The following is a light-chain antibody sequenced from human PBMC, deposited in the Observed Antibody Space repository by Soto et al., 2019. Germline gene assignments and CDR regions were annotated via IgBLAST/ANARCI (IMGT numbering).Light chain of an antibody. V-gene: IGKV4-1*01. Sequence: DIVMTQSPDSLAVSLGERATINCKSSQSVLYRSNNKKSLAWYRQKPGQPPKLLIYWASTRESGVPDRFSGSGSGTDFTLTISSLQAEDVAVYYCQQYYSTPPTFGQGTKVEIK. CDR1: QSVLYRSNNKKS. J-gene: IGKJ1*01. CDR3: QQYYSTPPT. CDR2: WAS.